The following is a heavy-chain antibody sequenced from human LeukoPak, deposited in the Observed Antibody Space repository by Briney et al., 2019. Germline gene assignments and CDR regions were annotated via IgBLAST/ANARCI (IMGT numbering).Heavy chain of an antibody. V-gene: IGHV3-11*01. J-gene: IGHJ4*02. Sequence: GGSLRLFCTASGFSFSDNFIGWLRQAPGKGLEEVSYINSGGDTIHYSGAVKGRFSISRDNSKRLLYLQMSRLRIDDTALYYCARGGSGRTFNHWGQGTLVSVSS. CDR1: GFSFSDNF. CDR2: INSGGDTI. CDR3: ARGGSGRTFNH. D-gene: IGHD1-1*01.